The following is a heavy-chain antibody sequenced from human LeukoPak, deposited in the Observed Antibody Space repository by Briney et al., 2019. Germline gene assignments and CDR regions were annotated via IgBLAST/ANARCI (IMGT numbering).Heavy chain of an antibody. J-gene: IGHJ4*02. D-gene: IGHD4-17*01. Sequence: ASVKVSCKASGYTFTSYGISWVRQAPGQGLEWMGWISAYNGNTNYAQKLQGRVTMTTDTSTSTAYMELRSLRSDDTAVYYCASANDYGDYGEGYDYWGQGTLVTVSS. CDR2: ISAYNGNT. CDR1: GYTFTSYG. V-gene: IGHV1-18*01. CDR3: ASANDYGDYGEGYDY.